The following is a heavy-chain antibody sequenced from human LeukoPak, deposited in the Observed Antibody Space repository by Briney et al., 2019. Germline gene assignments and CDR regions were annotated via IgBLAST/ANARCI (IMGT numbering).Heavy chain of an antibody. CDR1: GGSISRDC. V-gene: IGHV4-38-2*02. J-gene: IGHJ5*02. Sequence: SETLSLTCTVSGGSISRDCWSWTRQPPGKGLEWIGSIYHSGSTYYNPSLKSRVTISVDTSKNQFSLKLSSVTAADTAMYYCARASISPNWFDPWGQGTLVTVSS. CDR3: ARASISPNWFDP. CDR2: IYHSGST. D-gene: IGHD6-6*01.